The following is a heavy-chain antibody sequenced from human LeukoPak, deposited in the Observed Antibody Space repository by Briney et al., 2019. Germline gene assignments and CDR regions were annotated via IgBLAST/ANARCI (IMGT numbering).Heavy chain of an antibody. Sequence: SETLSLTSTVSGGSINNYYWSWIRQPVGKGLEWIGRIYTRGSTNYNPSLKSRVTMSVDTSKNQFSLKLSAVTAADTAVNYCARGRYCSADICSGGDAFDIWGQGTMVSVSS. V-gene: IGHV4-4*07. CDR1: GGSINNYY. CDR3: ARGRYCSADICSGGDAFDI. J-gene: IGHJ3*02. D-gene: IGHD2-15*01. CDR2: IYTRGST.